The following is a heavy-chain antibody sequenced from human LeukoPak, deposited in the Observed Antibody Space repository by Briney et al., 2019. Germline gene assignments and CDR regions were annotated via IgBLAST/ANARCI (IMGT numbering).Heavy chain of an antibody. CDR3: AGSYCGGTLCYDHY. CDR1: AFTVSGNY. Sequence: PGGSLRLSCAASAFTVSGNYMSWVRQAPGKGLEWVSAIYSAGNTYYADSVKGRFTISRDNSKNTLYLQMNSLRAEDTAVYYCAGSYCGGTLCYDHYWGHGTLVTVSS. D-gene: IGHD2-21*01. V-gene: IGHV3-53*01. J-gene: IGHJ4*01. CDR2: IYSAGNT.